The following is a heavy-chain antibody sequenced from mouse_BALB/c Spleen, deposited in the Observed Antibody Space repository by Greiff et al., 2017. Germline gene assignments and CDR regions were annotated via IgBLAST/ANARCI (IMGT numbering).Heavy chain of an antibody. J-gene: IGHJ3*01. V-gene: IGHV1-7*01. CDR1: GYTFTSYW. D-gene: IGHD2-1*01. CDR2: INPSTGYT. CDR3: APSRYGNYFAY. Sequence: QVHVKQSGAELAKPGASVKMSCKASGYTFTSYWMHWVKQRPGQGLEWIGYINPSTGYTEYNQKFKDKATLTADKSSSTAYMQLSSLTSEDSAVYYCAPSRYGNYFAYWGQGTLVTVSA.